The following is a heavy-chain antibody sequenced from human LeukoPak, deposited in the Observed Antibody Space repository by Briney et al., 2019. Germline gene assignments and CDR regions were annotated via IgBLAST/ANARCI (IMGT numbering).Heavy chain of an antibody. J-gene: IGHJ4*02. CDR3: AREQWLEPDY. CDR1: GGSFSGYY. D-gene: IGHD6-19*01. Sequence: PSETLSLTCAVYGGSFSGYYWSWIRQPPGKGLEWIGEINHSGSTNYNPSLKSRVTISVDTSKNQFSLKLSSVTAADTAVYYCAREQWLEPDYWGQGTLVTVSS. V-gene: IGHV4-34*01. CDR2: INHSGST.